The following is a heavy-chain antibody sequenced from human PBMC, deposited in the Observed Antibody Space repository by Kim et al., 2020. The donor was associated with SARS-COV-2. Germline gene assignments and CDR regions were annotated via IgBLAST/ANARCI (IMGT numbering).Heavy chain of an antibody. CDR3: ARGRDGYTYFDY. CDR1: GFTFSSYA. CDR2: ISYDGSNK. D-gene: IGHD5-12*01. Sequence: GGSLRLSCAASGFTFSSYAMHWVRQAPGKGLEWVAVISYDGSNKYYADSVKGRFTISRDNSKNTLYLQMNSLRAEDTAVYYCARGRDGYTYFDYCGHGTLVTASS. J-gene: IGHJ4*01. V-gene: IGHV3-30*04.